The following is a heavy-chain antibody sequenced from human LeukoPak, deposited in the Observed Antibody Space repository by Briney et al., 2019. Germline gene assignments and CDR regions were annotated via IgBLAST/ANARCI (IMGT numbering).Heavy chain of an antibody. Sequence: GGSLKLSCTGSGYSFTSYWMGWVRQTPGKGLEWVAIIYCGGCDTIYGPSLQGQVTISADKSISTAYLQWNSLKASDTAMYYCARHVSSWYDAGDYWGQGTLVTVSS. CDR3: ARHVSSWYDAGDY. CDR2: IYCGGCDT. V-gene: IGHV5-51*01. CDR1: GYSFTSYW. J-gene: IGHJ4*02. D-gene: IGHD6-13*01.